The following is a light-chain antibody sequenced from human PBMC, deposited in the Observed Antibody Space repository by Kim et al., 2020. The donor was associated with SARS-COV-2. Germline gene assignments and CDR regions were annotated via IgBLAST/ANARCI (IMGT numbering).Light chain of an antibody. CDR3: QKYNSAPET. J-gene: IGKJ1*01. CDR1: QGISNY. CDR2: AAS. Sequence: ASVGDRVTITCRAIQGISNYLAWYQQKPGKVPKLLIYAASTLQSGVPSRFSGSGSGTDFTLTISSLQPEDVATYYCQKYNSAPETFGQGTKVDIK. V-gene: IGKV1-27*01.